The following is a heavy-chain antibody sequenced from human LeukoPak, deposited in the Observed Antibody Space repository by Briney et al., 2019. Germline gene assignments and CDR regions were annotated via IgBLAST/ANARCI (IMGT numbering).Heavy chain of an antibody. J-gene: IGHJ4*02. CDR2: IYYSGST. CDR3: ARFKGDYVWGSYRPYYFDY. V-gene: IGHV4-59*06. Sequence: SETLSLTCTVSGGSISSYYWSWIRQPPGKGLEWIAYIYYSGSTYYNLSLKSRVTISVDTSKNQFSLKLSSVTAADTAVYYCARFKGDYVWGSYRPYYFDYWGQGTLVTASS. D-gene: IGHD3-16*02. CDR1: GGSISSYY.